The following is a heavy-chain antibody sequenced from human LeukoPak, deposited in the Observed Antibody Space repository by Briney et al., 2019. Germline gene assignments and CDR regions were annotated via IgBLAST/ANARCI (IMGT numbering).Heavy chain of an antibody. Sequence: GGSLRLSCAASGFTFSSYWMSWVRQAPGKGLEWVANIKQDGSEKYYVDSVKGRFTISRDNAKNSLYLQMNSLRVEDTAVYYCARDGGTYYYGSGSYSEAGTFDYWGQGTLVTVSS. CDR3: ARDGGTYYYGSGSYSEAGTFDY. CDR2: IKQDGSEK. V-gene: IGHV3-7*01. J-gene: IGHJ4*02. CDR1: GFTFSSYW. D-gene: IGHD3-10*01.